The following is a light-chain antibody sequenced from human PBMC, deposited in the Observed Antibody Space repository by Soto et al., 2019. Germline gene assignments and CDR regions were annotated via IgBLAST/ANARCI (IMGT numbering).Light chain of an antibody. J-gene: IGLJ1*01. CDR1: SSNIGSNT. Sequence: QSVLTQAPSASGTPGQRVTISCSGSSSNIGSNTVNWYQQLPGTAPKLLIYSNSKRPSGVPDRFSGSKSGTSASLAISGRQSEDEADYYCAAWDDSLNGYVFGTGTKLTVL. V-gene: IGLV1-44*01. CDR3: AAWDDSLNGYV. CDR2: SNS.